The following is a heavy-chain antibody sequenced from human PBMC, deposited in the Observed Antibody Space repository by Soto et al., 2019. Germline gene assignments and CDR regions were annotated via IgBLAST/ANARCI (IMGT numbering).Heavy chain of an antibody. CDR2: INPSSGTT. D-gene: IGHD3-10*01. CDR3: ARQWAKDTMIGGVSYRYSHGMDV. J-gene: IGHJ6*02. Sequence: QVQLVQSGAEVKKPGASLKVSCKASGYRFTTYYIHWVRQAPGQGLECMGIINPSSGTTSYAETFQGRVRMTRDTSASAVYMAMRSLRSEDSGVYFCARQWAKDTMIGGVSYRYSHGMDVWGQGTTVTVSS. CDR1: GYRFTTYY. V-gene: IGHV1-46*01.